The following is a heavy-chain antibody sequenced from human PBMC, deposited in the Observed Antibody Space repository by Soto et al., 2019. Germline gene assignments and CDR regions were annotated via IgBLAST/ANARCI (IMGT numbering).Heavy chain of an antibody. CDR1: VSTFSTYG. CDR3: ARVRSGSYYDFDY. V-gene: IGHV3-33*01. CDR2: IWYDGSNK. D-gene: IGHD1-26*01. Sequence: FLRPSCGPSVSTFSTYGMHSVRQAPVNGLEWGAVIWYDGSNKYYADSVKGRFTISRDNSKNTLYLQMNSLRAEDTAVYYCARVRSGSYYDFDYWGQGTLVTVSS. J-gene: IGHJ4*02.